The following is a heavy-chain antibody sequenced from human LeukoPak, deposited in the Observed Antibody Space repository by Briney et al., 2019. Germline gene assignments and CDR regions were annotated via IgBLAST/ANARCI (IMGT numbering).Heavy chain of an antibody. CDR3: ARRFLEWLFVAEAFDI. V-gene: IGHV4-59*12. Sequence: PSETLSLTCTVSGGPISSDYWNWIRQPPGKGLEWIGYIYHSGSTYYNPSLKSRVTISVDRSKNQFSLKLSSVTAADTAVYYCARRFLEWLFVAEAFDIWGQGTMVTVSS. D-gene: IGHD3-3*01. CDR2: IYHSGST. CDR1: GGPISSDY. J-gene: IGHJ3*02.